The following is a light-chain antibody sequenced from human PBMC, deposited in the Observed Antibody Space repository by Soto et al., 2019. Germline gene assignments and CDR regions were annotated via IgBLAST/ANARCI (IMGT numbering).Light chain of an antibody. CDR3: QQSFSKFLYT. CDR1: QSISSY. Sequence: DIQMTQSPSSLSASVGARVTIPCRASQSISSYLNWYQQTPGKAPKLLIYAASSLQSGVPSRFSGSGSGTDFTLTISSLQPEDFATYYCQQSFSKFLYTFGQGTKVDI. J-gene: IGKJ2*01. V-gene: IGKV1-39*01. CDR2: AAS.